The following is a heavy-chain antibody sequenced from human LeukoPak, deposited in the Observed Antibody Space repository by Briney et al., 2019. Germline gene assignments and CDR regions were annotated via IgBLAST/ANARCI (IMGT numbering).Heavy chain of an antibody. CDR2: ISAYNGNT. D-gene: IGHD2-2*01. CDR3: ARGGCSSTSCYLSGYYGMDV. V-gene: IGHV1-18*01. J-gene: IGHJ6*02. CDR1: GYTFTSYG. Sequence: ASVKVSCKASGYTFTSYGISWLRQAPGQGLEWMGRISAYNGNTNYAQKLQGRVTMTTDTSTSTAYMELRSLRSDDTAVYYCARGGCSSTSCYLSGYYGMDVWGQGTTVTVSS.